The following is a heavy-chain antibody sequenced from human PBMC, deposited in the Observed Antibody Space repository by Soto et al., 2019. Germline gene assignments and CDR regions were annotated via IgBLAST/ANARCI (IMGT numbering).Heavy chain of an antibody. CDR3: ARSRSTMVRGFPYGMDV. CDR1: GGTFSSYA. J-gene: IGHJ6*02. Sequence: SVKVSCKASGGTFSSYAISWVRQAPGQGLEWMGGIIPIFGTANYAQKFQGRVTITADESTSTAYMELSSLRSEDTAVYYCARSRSTMVRGFPYGMDVWGQGTTVTVSS. V-gene: IGHV1-69*13. D-gene: IGHD3-10*01. CDR2: IIPIFGTA.